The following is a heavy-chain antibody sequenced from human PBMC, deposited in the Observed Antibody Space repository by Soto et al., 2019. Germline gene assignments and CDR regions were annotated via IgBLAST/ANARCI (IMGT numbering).Heavy chain of an antibody. D-gene: IGHD4-17*01. CDR2: ISAYNGNT. Sequence: ASVKVSCKASGYTFTSYGISWVRQAPGQGLEWMGWISAYNGNTNYAQKLQGRVTMTTDTSTSTAYMELRSPRSDDTAVYYFARHIDYGDYSDWFDPWGQGTLVTVSS. V-gene: IGHV1-18*01. J-gene: IGHJ5*02. CDR3: ARHIDYGDYSDWFDP. CDR1: GYTFTSYG.